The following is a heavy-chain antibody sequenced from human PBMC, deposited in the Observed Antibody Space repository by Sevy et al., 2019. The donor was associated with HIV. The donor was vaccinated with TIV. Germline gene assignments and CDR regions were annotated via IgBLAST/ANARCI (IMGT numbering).Heavy chain of an antibody. V-gene: IGHV3-7*03. CDR2: IKQDGSGK. D-gene: IGHD3-3*01. CDR3: EREWGGGYDFWSGYYTAFDI. Sequence: GGSLRLSCAASGFTFSSYWMSWVRQAPGKGLEWVANIKQDGSGKYYVASVKGRFTISRDNAKNSLYLQMNSLRAEDTAVYYCEREWGGGYDFWSGYYTAFDIWGQGTMVTVSS. CDR1: GFTFSSYW. J-gene: IGHJ3*02.